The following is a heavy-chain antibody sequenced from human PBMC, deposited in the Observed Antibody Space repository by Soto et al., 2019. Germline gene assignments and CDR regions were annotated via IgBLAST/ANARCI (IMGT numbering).Heavy chain of an antibody. Sequence: PGGSLRLSCVASGFTFSNYAMHWVRQAPGKGLEWVAIVSYDGDNEYYADSVRGRFFISRDNSRNTLYLQTNSLRTEDTAIYYCARDDEGGSYCDLGYWGQGTLVTAPQ. CDR3: ARDDEGGSYCDLGY. D-gene: IGHD3-10*01. CDR1: GFTFSNYA. V-gene: IGHV3-30*03. CDR2: VSYDGDNE. J-gene: IGHJ4*02.